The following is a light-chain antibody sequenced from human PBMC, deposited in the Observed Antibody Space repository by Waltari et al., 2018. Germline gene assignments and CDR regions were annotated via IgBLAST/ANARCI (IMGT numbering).Light chain of an antibody. V-gene: IGKV3-11*01. CDR1: QSVSSS. CDR3: QQRSNWPPA. J-gene: IGKJ2*01. Sequence: EIVLTQSPATLSLSPGERATLSCRPSQSVSSSLAWYQQKPGQAPRLLIYDASNRATGIPARFSGSGSGTDFTLTISSLEPEDFAVYYCQQRSNWPPAFGQGTKLEIK. CDR2: DAS.